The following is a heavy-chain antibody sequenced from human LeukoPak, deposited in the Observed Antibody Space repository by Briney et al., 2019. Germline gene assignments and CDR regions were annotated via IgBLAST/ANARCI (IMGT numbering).Heavy chain of an antibody. Sequence: GGSLRLSCAASGFTFSNYAMSWVRQAPGKGLVWVSRIKDGGTTTDYADSVKGRFTISRDDAKNTLYLQMNSLRAEDTAVYYCTTIRPGYWGRGTLVTVSS. V-gene: IGHV3-74*01. J-gene: IGHJ4*02. CDR2: IKDGGTTT. CDR1: GFTFSNYA. D-gene: IGHD5-24*01. CDR3: TTIRPGY.